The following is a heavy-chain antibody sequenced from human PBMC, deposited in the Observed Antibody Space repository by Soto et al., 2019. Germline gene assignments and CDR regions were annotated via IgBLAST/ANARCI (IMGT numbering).Heavy chain of an antibody. J-gene: IGHJ4*02. V-gene: IGHV3-23*01. CDR2: ISHSGDST. CDR1: GFTFSSYA. CDR3: ANTLYDFWNGPFDY. D-gene: IGHD3-3*01. Sequence: GGSLRLSCAASGFTFSSYAMSWVRQAPGKGLEWVSGISHSGDSTDYADSVKGRFTVSRDNSKDTLYLQMNSLRADDTALYYCANTLYDFWNGPFDYWGQGTLVTVSS.